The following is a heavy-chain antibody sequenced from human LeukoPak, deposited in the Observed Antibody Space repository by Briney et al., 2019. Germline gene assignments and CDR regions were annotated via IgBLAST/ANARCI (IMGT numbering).Heavy chain of an antibody. J-gene: IGHJ3*01. V-gene: IGHV3-23*01. CDR2: ISSRGDNS. Sequence: GGSLRLSCAASGFTFSLYWMNWVRRAPGKGLEWVSSISSRGDNSYYAGSVKGRFTISRDNSKSTLYLQMTSLRAEDSASFYCTKRTDSTGSRASAFDVWGQGTVVTVSS. D-gene: IGHD2/OR15-2a*01. CDR1: GFTFSLYW. CDR3: TKRTDSTGSRASAFDV.